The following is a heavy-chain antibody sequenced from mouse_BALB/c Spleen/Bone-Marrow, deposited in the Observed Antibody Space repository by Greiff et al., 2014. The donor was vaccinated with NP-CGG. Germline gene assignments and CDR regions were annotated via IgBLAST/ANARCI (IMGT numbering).Heavy chain of an antibody. V-gene: IGHV5-15*02. CDR2: ISNLAYSI. D-gene: IGHD2-1*01. CDR1: GFTFSDYG. CDR3: ARETTRGAMDY. Sequence: EVQLVESGGALVQPGGSRKLSCAASGFTFSDYGMAWVRQAPGEGPEWVAFISNLAYSIYYTDTVTGRFTISRENARNTLYLEMSSLRSEDTAMYYCARETTRGAMDYWGQGTSVAVSS. J-gene: IGHJ4*01.